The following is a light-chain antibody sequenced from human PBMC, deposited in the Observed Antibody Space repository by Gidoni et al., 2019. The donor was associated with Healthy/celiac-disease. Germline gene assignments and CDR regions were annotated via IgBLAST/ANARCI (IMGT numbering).Light chain of an antibody. Sequence: TISCTGTSSDVGGYNYVSWYQQHPGKAPKLMIYEVSNRPSGVSNRFSGSKSGNTASLTISGLQAEDEADYYCSSYTSSSTVVFGGGTKLTVL. CDR1: SSDVGGYNY. CDR3: SSYTSSSTVV. V-gene: IGLV2-14*01. J-gene: IGLJ2*01. CDR2: EVS.